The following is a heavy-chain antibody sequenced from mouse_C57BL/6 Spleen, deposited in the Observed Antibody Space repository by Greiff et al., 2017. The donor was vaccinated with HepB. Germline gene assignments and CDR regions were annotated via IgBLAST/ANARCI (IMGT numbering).Heavy chain of an antibody. CDR3: ARGLPFDY. CDR2: ISSGSSTI. CDR1: GFTFSDYG. V-gene: IGHV5-17*01. Sequence: EVKLVESGGGLVKPGGSLKLSCAASGFTFSDYGMHWVRQAPEKGLEWVAYISSGSSTIYYADTVKGRFTISRDNAKNTLFLQVTSLRSEDTAMYYCARGLPFDYWGQGTTLTVSS. J-gene: IGHJ2*01. D-gene: IGHD2-2*01.